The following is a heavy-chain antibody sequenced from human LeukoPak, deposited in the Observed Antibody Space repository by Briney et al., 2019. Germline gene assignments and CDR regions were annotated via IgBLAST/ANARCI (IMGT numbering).Heavy chain of an antibody. Sequence: GGSQRLSCAASGFSFNTYAMSWVRQAPGKGLEWVSGISGSGVDTHYADSVKGRFRISRDNSKNTLYLQLNSLRAEDTAVYYCASGTYRLGDYWGLGTLVTVSS. CDR2: ISGSGVDT. CDR3: ASGTYRLGDY. J-gene: IGHJ4*02. V-gene: IGHV3-23*01. CDR1: GFSFNTYA. D-gene: IGHD3-10*01.